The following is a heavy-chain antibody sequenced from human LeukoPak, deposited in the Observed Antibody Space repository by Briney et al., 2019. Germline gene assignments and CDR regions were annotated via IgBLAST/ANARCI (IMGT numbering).Heavy chain of an antibody. D-gene: IGHD2-2*02. Sequence: PGGSLRLSCAASGFTFSSYEMNWVRQAPGKGLEWVSYIRSSGSTIYYADSVKGRFTISRDNAKNSLYLQMNSLRAEDTAVYYCARDIPRAGYLGYWGQGTLFTVSS. J-gene: IGHJ4*02. CDR2: IRSSGSTI. CDR3: ARDIPRAGYLGY. CDR1: GFTFSSYE. V-gene: IGHV3-48*03.